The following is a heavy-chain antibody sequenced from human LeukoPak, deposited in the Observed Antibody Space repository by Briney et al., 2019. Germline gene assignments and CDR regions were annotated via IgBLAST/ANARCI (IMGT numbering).Heavy chain of an antibody. V-gene: IGHV3-48*03. CDR3: AKEKQLLPGGWFDP. Sequence: QPGGSLRLSCAASGFTFSSYEMNWVRQAPGKGLEWVSYISSSGSTIYYADSVKGRFTISRDDSKNTLYLQMNSLRAEDTAVYYCAKEKQLLPGGWFDPWGQGTLVTVSS. CDR1: GFTFSSYE. CDR2: ISSSGSTI. J-gene: IGHJ5*02. D-gene: IGHD6-6*01.